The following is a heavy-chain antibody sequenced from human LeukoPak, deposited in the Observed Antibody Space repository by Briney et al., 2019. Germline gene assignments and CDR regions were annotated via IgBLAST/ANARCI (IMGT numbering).Heavy chain of an antibody. V-gene: IGHV3-7*01. CDR3: AKDGLEPNGNNWFVFWFH. Sequence: GESLRLSCAVSGFTLCTLWMRWVRPVHGKGLEWEANIKKGASAKYYVYCVKGRFSSSRDDAKNSLYLQMNSVGAEDTAFYYCAKDGLEPNGNNWFVFWFHWGQVALVTVSS. J-gene: IGHJ4*02. CDR1: GFTLCTLW. D-gene: IGHD1-1*01. CDR2: IKKGASAK.